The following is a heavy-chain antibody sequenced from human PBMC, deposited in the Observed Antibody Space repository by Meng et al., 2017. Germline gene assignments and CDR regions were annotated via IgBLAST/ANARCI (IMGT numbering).Heavy chain of an antibody. Sequence: GESLKISCAASGFTFSGSAMHWVRRASGKGLEWVGRIRSKANSYATAYAASVKGRFTISRDDSKNTAYLQMNSLKTEDTAVYYCLTGSGGSHLNDWGQGTLVTVSS. CDR2: IRSKANSYAT. V-gene: IGHV3-73*01. J-gene: IGHJ4*02. CDR1: GFTFSGSA. D-gene: IGHD2-15*01. CDR3: LTGSGGSHLND.